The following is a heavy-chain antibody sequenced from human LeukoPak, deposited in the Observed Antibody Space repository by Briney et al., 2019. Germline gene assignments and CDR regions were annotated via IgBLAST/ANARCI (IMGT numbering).Heavy chain of an antibody. V-gene: IGHV3-23*01. CDR1: GFTFSSYA. CDR3: AKDVSVEVAGTLWDY. D-gene: IGHD6-19*01. Sequence: GGSLRLSCAASGFTFSSYAMNWVRQAPGKGLEWVSVISGSGFSTNYADPVKGRFTISRDNSKNTLYLQMNSLRVEDTAVYYCAKDVSVEVAGTLWDYWAQGTLVTVSS. CDR2: ISGSGFST. J-gene: IGHJ4*02.